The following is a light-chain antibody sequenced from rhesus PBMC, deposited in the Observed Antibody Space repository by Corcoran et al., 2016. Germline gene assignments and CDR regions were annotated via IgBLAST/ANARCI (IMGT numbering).Light chain of an antibody. CDR1: QSISSW. J-gene: IGKJ2*01. CDR3: QQCSSSPYS. V-gene: IGKV1-22*01. Sequence: DIQMTQSPSSLSGSVGDTVTITCRASQSISSWLAWYQQQPGKAPKLRIYKASTLQSGVPSRFSGSGSGTDFTLTISSLQSEDSATYYCQQCSSSPYSFGQGTKVEIK. CDR2: KAS.